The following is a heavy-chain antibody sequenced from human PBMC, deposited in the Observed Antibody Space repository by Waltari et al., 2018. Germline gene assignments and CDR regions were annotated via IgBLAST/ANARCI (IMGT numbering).Heavy chain of an antibody. D-gene: IGHD2-15*01. V-gene: IGHV1-2*06. CDR2: INPNSGGT. J-gene: IGHJ1*01. CDR3: AREPYCSGGSCLAEYFQH. Sequence: TFTGYYMHWVRQAPGQGLEWMGRINPNSGGTNYAQKFQGRVTMTRDTSISTAYMELSRLRSDDTAVYYCAREPYCSGGSCLAEYFQHWGQGTLVTVSS. CDR1: TFTGYY.